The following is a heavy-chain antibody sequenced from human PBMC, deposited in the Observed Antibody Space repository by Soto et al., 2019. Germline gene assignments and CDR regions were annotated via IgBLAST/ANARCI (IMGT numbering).Heavy chain of an antibody. D-gene: IGHD2-2*01. CDR1: GYTFTSYG. CDR3: ARSGGGIGYCISTSCYGYFQH. V-gene: IGHV1-69*13. J-gene: IGHJ1*01. CDR2: ISPYIGTA. Sequence: SVKVSCKASGYTFTSYGISWVRQAPGQGLEWMGGISPYIGTANYAQKLQGRVTITADESTSTAYMELSSLRSEDTAVYYCARSGGGIGYCISTSCYGYFQHWGQGTLVTVSS.